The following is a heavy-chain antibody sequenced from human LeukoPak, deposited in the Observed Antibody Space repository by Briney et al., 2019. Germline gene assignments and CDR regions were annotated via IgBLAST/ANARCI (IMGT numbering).Heavy chain of an antibody. CDR3: ARGGEVCSSTSCYRGHEY. V-gene: IGHV1-2*02. J-gene: IGHJ4*02. CDR1: GYTFTGYY. Sequence: ASVKVSCKASGYTFTGYYMHWVRQAPGQGLEWMGWINPDSGGTNNAQRFQGRVTMTRDTSISTGYMELRRLTSDDTAVYYCARGGEVCSSTSCYRGHEYWGQGTLVTVSS. CDR2: INPDSGGT. D-gene: IGHD2-2*01.